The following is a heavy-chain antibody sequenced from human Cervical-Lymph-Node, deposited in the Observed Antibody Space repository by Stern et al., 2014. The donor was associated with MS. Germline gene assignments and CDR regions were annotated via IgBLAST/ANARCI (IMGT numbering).Heavy chain of an antibody. CDR3: ARGELKEGLVRGMDV. CDR2: IIPIFCTA. Sequence: VQLVESGAEVKKPGSSVKVSCKASGGTFSSSAISWVRQAPGQGLEWMGGIIPIFCTANYAQKLQGRVTITADESTTTTYLELSSLRSEDTAVYYCARGELKEGLVRGMDVWGQGTTVTVSS. V-gene: IGHV1-69*01. J-gene: IGHJ6*02. D-gene: IGHD1-26*01. CDR1: GGTFSSSA.